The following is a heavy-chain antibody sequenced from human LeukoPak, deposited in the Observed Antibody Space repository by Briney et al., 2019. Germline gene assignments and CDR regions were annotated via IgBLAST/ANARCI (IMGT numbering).Heavy chain of an antibody. CDR1: GGSFSGYY. Sequence: SETLSLTCAVYGGSFSGYYWSWIRQPPGKGLEWIGEINHSGSTNYNPSLKSRVTISVDTSKNQFSLKLSSVTAADTAVYYCARDSGYSSGSSWGQGTLVTVSS. V-gene: IGHV4-34*01. D-gene: IGHD6-19*01. CDR2: INHSGST. J-gene: IGHJ4*02. CDR3: ARDSGYSSGSS.